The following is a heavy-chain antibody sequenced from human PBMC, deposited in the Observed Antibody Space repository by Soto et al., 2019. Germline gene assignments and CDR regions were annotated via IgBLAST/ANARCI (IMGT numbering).Heavy chain of an antibody. D-gene: IGHD7-27*01. CDR3: ARNTTRLGWFDS. Sequence: QVQLQESGPGQVKPSQTLSLTCTVSGDSNRSGHNYWSWIRQPPGKGLEWIGNIYYVGSTSYNPSLKSRVTISVGTSRNQFSLKLSSVTAADTAIYYCARNTTRLGWFDSWGQGTQVTVSS. CDR1: GDSNRSGHNY. V-gene: IGHV4-30-4*08. CDR2: IYYVGST. J-gene: IGHJ5*01.